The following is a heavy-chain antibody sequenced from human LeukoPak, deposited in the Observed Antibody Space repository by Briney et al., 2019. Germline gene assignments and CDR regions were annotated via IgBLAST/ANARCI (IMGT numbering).Heavy chain of an antibody. CDR2: INHSGST. Sequence: SETLSLTCAVYGGSFSGYYWSWIRQPPGKGLEWIGEINHSGSTNYNPSLKSRVTISVDTSKNQFSLKLNSVTAADTAVYYCVRGPVLRYFDWSPWYFDVWGQGTLVTVSS. D-gene: IGHD3-9*01. CDR1: GGSFSGYY. V-gene: IGHV4-34*01. J-gene: IGHJ4*02. CDR3: VRGPVLRYFDWSPWYFDV.